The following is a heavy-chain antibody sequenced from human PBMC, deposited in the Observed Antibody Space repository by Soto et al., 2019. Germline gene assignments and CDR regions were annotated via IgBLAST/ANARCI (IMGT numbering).Heavy chain of an antibody. V-gene: IGHV1-3*01. Sequence: ASVKVSCKASGYTFTSYAMHWVRQAPGQRLEWMGWINAGNGNTKYSQKFQGRVTITRDTSASTAYMELSSLRSEDTAVYYCERVLKIQLWLLGFDPWGQGPLVTVSS. CDR3: ERVLKIQLWLLGFDP. J-gene: IGHJ5*02. CDR1: GYTFTSYA. CDR2: INAGNGNT. D-gene: IGHD5-18*01.